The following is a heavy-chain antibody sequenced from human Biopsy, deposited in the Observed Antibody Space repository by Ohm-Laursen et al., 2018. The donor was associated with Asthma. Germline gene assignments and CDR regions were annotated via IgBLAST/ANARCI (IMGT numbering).Heavy chain of an antibody. V-gene: IGHV3-74*01. CDR3: ARPAAPFGGDWFDP. CDR1: GFTFSSYW. D-gene: IGHD2-2*01. CDR2: INSDGSST. J-gene: IGHJ5*02. Sequence: SLRLSCAASGFTFSSYWMHWVRQAPGKGLMWVSRINSDGSSTTYADSVKGRFTISRDNAENSLYLQMNSLRAEDTAVYYCARPAAPFGGDWFDPWGQGTLVTVSS.